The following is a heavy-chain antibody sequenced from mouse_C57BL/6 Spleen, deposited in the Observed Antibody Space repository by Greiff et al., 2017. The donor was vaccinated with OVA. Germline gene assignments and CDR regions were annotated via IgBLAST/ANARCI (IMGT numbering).Heavy chain of an antibody. CDR1: GYAFTSYW. V-gene: IGHV1-50*01. CDR3: ERGGLGTYWYFEV. Sequence: QVQLQQSGAELVKPGASVTLSCTASGYAFTSYWLQWVKQRPGQGLEWIGEIDPSDGYTNYNPKFKGKATLTVDTSSSPAYMQLSSLTSEDSAVYYRERGGLGTYWYFEVWGTGTTVTVSS. D-gene: IGHD2-2*01. CDR2: IDPSDGYT. J-gene: IGHJ1*03.